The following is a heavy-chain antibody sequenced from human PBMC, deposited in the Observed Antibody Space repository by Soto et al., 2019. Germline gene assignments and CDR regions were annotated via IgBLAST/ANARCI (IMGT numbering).Heavy chain of an antibody. CDR3: ARDYWSGYYTGYYYGMDV. D-gene: IGHD3-3*01. Sequence: PGGSLRLSCAASGFTFSDYYMSWIRQAPGKGLEWVSYISSSGSTIYYADSVKGRFTISRDNAKNSLYLQMNSLRAEDTAVYYCARDYWSGYYTGYYYGMDVWGQGTTVTVSS. V-gene: IGHV3-11*01. CDR1: GFTFSDYY. CDR2: ISSSGSTI. J-gene: IGHJ6*02.